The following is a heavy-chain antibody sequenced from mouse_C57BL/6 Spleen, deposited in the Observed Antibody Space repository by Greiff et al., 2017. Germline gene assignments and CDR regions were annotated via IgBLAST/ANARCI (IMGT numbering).Heavy chain of an antibody. D-gene: IGHD2-14*01. J-gene: IGHJ3*01. CDR2: ISDGGSYT. Sequence: EVMLVESGGGLVKPGGSLKLSCAASGFTFSSYAMSWVRQTPEKRLEWVATISDGGSYTYYPDNVKGRFTISRDNAKNNRYLQMSHLKSEDTAMYYCARDWGLGSWFAYWGQGTLVTVSA. CDR1: GFTFSSYA. V-gene: IGHV5-4*01. CDR3: ARDWGLGSWFAY.